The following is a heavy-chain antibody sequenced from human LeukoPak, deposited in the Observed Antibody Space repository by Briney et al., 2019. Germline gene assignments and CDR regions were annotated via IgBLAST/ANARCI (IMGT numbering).Heavy chain of an antibody. CDR1: GFTFRSYS. Sequence: PGGSLRLSCAASGFTFRSYSMNWVRQGPGMGLEWVSSISTSSSHIYYADSVVGRFTISRDNAKNLLYLQMNSLRAEDTAVYYCVRSYYGMDVWGQGTTVSVSS. CDR3: VRSYYGMDV. CDR2: ISTSSSHI. V-gene: IGHV3-21*01. J-gene: IGHJ6*02.